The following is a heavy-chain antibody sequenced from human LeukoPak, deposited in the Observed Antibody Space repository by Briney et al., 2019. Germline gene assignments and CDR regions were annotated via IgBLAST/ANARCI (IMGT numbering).Heavy chain of an antibody. D-gene: IGHD3-3*01. V-gene: IGHV3-48*01. Sequence: GGSLRLSCAASGFTFSSYSMNWVRQAPGKGLEWVSYISSSSSTIYYADSVKGRFTISRDNAKNSLYLQMNSLRAEDTAVYYCARKVRGPGSGYLNLGYYYYMDVWGKGTTVTVSS. CDR3: ARKVRGPGSGYLNLGYYYYMDV. J-gene: IGHJ6*03. CDR2: ISSSSSTI. CDR1: GFTFSSYS.